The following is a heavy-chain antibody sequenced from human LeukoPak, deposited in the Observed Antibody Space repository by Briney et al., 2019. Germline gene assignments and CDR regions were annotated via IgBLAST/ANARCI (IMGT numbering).Heavy chain of an antibody. Sequence: ASETLSLTCAVYGGSFSGYYWSWIRQPPGKGLEWIGEINHSGSTNYNPSLKSRVTISVDTSKNQFSLKLSSVTAADTAVYYCARCGVLRYFDWLPSNYYYMDVWGKGTTVTISS. V-gene: IGHV4-34*01. D-gene: IGHD3-9*01. CDR3: ARCGVLRYFDWLPSNYYYMDV. CDR2: INHSGST. CDR1: GGSFSGYY. J-gene: IGHJ6*03.